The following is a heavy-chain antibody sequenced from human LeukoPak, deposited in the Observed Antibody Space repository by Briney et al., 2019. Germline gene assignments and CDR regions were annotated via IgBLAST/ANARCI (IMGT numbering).Heavy chain of an antibody. J-gene: IGHJ4*02. V-gene: IGHV3-20*04. Sequence: WTGGSLRLSCAASGFTFGNYGMSWVRQAPGKGLEWVSGINWNGGSTGYADSVEGRFTISRDNAKNSQYLQMNSLRVEDTALYYCARAQTYGDSRLLLDYWGQGTLVTVSS. D-gene: IGHD4-17*01. CDR3: ARAQTYGDSRLLLDY. CDR2: INWNGGST. CDR1: GFTFGNYG.